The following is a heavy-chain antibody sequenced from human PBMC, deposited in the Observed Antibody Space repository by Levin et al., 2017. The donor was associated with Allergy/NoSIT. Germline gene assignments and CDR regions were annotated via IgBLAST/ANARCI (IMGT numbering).Heavy chain of an antibody. CDR1: GGTFSSYA. V-gene: IGHV1-69*06. CDR3: ARDRKGAGTLLARSQYYYYMDV. Sequence: GASVKVSCKASGGTFSSYAISWVRQAPGQGLEWMGGIIPIFGTANYAQKFQGRVTITADKSTSTAYMELSSLRSEDTAVYYCARDRKGAGTLLARSQYYYYMDVWGKGTTVTVSS. CDR2: IIPIFGTA. J-gene: IGHJ6*03. D-gene: IGHD1-1*01.